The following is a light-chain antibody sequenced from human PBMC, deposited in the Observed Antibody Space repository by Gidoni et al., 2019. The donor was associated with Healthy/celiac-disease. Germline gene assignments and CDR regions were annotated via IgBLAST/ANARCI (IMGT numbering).Light chain of an antibody. V-gene: IGKV1-39*01. Sequence: DIQMTPSPSSLSASVGDRVTITCRASQSISSYLNWYQQKPGKAPKLLIYAASSLQSGVPSRFSGSVSGTDFTLTISSLQPEDFATYYCQQSYSTPRTFGQXTKVEIK. J-gene: IGKJ1*01. CDR2: AAS. CDR3: QQSYSTPRT. CDR1: QSISSY.